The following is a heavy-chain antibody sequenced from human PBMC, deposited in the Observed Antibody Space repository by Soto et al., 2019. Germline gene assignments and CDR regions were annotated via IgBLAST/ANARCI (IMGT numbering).Heavy chain of an antibody. Sequence: QVQLVESGGGVVQPGRSLRLSCAASGFTFSSYGMHWVRQAPGKGLEWVAVIWYDGSNKYYADSVKGRFTISRDNSKNTPYLQMNSLRAEDTAVYYCARTPIAVAGTYYYYGMDVWGQGTTVTVSS. CDR1: GFTFSSYG. V-gene: IGHV3-33*01. CDR2: IWYDGSNK. CDR3: ARTPIAVAGTYYYYGMDV. J-gene: IGHJ6*02. D-gene: IGHD6-19*01.